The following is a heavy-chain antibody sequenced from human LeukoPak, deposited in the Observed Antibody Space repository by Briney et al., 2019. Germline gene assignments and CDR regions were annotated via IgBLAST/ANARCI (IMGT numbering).Heavy chain of an antibody. J-gene: IGHJ4*02. D-gene: IGHD3-22*01. V-gene: IGHV3-23*01. CDR1: GFTVSSNY. Sequence: PGGSLRLSCAASGFTVSSNYMSWVRQAPGKGLEWVSAISGSGGSTYYADSVKGRFTISRDNSKNTLYLQMNSLRAEDTAVYYCARTMIVSYYFDYWGQGTLVTVSS. CDR3: ARTMIVSYYFDY. CDR2: ISGSGGST.